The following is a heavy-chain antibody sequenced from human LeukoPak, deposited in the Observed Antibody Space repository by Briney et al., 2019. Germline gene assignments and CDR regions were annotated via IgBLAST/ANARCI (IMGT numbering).Heavy chain of an antibody. CDR1: GFTFSTHA. CDR2: ILYDGSNK. Sequence: GGSLRLSCTASGFTFSTHAMHWVRQAPGKGLEWVAIILYDGSNKHYADSVKGRFSISRDNSKNSLYLQMNSLRAEDTAVYYCARDRYSSSWFFDYWGQGTLVTVSS. V-gene: IGHV3-30-3*01. D-gene: IGHD6-13*01. CDR3: ARDRYSSSWFFDY. J-gene: IGHJ4*02.